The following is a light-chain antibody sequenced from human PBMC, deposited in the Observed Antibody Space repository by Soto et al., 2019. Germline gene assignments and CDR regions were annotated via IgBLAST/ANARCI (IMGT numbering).Light chain of an antibody. V-gene: IGLV1-51*02. CDR3: GTWYSSLSTWV. Sequence: QSVLTQPPSVSAAPGQKVTISCSGTSSNIGNNYVSWYQQFPGAAPKLLICENNKRPSGIPDRFSGSKSGTSATLGITGLQTGDEADYYCGTWYSSLSTWVFGGGTKLTVL. CDR1: SSNIGNNY. J-gene: IGLJ3*02. CDR2: ENN.